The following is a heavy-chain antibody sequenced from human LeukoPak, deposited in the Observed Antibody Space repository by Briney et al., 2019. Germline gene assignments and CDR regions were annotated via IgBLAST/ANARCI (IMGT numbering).Heavy chain of an antibody. CDR2: ISSSSSYI. V-gene: IGHV3-21*04. CDR1: GFTFSSYS. CDR3: AKGNGMVRGVISDFDY. J-gene: IGHJ4*02. D-gene: IGHD3-10*01. Sequence: GGSLRLSCAASGFTFSSYSMNWVRQAPGKGLEWVSSISSSSSYIYYADPVKGRFTISRDNAKNSLYLQMNSLRAEDTAVYYCAKGNGMVRGVISDFDYWGQGTLVTVSS.